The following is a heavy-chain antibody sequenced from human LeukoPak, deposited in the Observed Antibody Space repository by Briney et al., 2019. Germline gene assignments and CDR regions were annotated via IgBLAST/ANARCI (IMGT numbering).Heavy chain of an antibody. Sequence: GGSLRLSCAASGFTFSNYWMHWVRQAPGKGLVWVSRINSDGTSTSYADSVKGRFSISRDNAKNTLYLQMNSLRAEDTAVYYCARDRSTTHFDYWGQGTLVTVSS. D-gene: IGHD5/OR15-5a*01. J-gene: IGHJ4*02. V-gene: IGHV3-74*01. CDR3: ARDRSTTHFDY. CDR2: INSDGTST. CDR1: GFTFSNYW.